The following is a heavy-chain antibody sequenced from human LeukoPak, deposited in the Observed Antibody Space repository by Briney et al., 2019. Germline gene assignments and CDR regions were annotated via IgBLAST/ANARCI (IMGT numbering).Heavy chain of an antibody. V-gene: IGHV1-69*05. CDR3: ARDLGLYYDILTGWFDP. D-gene: IGHD3-9*01. Sequence: ASVKVSCKASGGTFSSYAISWVRQAPGQGLEWMGGIIPIFGTANYAQKLQGRVTMTTDTSTSTAYMELRSLRSDDTAVYYCARDLGLYYDILTGWFDPWGQGTLVTVSS. J-gene: IGHJ5*02. CDR1: GGTFSSYA. CDR2: IIPIFGTA.